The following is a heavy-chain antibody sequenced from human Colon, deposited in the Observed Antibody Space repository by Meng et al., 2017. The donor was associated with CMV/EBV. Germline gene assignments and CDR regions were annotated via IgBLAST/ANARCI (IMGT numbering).Heavy chain of an antibody. J-gene: IGHJ4*02. Sequence: TCTVSGGSISSGGYYWSWIRQHPGKGLEWIGYIYYTGSTYYNPSLKSRVVISGDTSKNQFSLKLSSVTAADTAVYFCARDPGSSPDYWGQGTLVTVSS. D-gene: IGHD2-2*01. CDR3: ARDPGSSPDY. V-gene: IGHV4-31*03. CDR2: IYYTGST. CDR1: GGSISSGGYY.